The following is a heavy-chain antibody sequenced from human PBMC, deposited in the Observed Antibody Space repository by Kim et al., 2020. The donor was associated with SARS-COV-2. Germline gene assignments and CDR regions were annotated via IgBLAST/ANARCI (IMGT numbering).Heavy chain of an antibody. Sequence: YADSGKGRFTISRDNAKNSLYLQMNSLRAEDTAVYYCARTYSSGHDAFDIWGQGTMVTVSS. J-gene: IGHJ3*02. D-gene: IGHD6-19*01. CDR3: ARTYSSGHDAFDI. V-gene: IGHV3-11*03.